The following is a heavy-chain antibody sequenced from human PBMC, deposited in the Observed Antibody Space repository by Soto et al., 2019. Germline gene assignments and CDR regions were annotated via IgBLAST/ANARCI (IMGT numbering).Heavy chain of an antibody. V-gene: IGHV4-34*01. Sequence: SETLSLTCAVYGGSFSGYYWSWIRQPPGKGLEWIGEINHSGSTNYNPSLKSRVTISVDTSKNQFSLKLSSVTAADTAVYYCARGHSMVRGEYKYYYYGMDVWGQGTTVT. D-gene: IGHD3-10*01. CDR1: GGSFSGYY. J-gene: IGHJ6*02. CDR2: INHSGST. CDR3: ARGHSMVRGEYKYYYYGMDV.